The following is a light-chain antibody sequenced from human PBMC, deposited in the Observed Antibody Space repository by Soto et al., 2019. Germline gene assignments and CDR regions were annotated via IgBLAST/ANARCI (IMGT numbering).Light chain of an antibody. V-gene: IGKV1-33*01. Sequence: DIQMTQSPSSLSASVADRVTITCQASQDISNYLNWYQQKPGKAPTLLIYDASNLETGVPSRFSGSGSGTDFTFTISSLQPEDIATYYCQQYDNLPRTFGGGTKVEIK. J-gene: IGKJ4*01. CDR2: DAS. CDR3: QQYDNLPRT. CDR1: QDISNY.